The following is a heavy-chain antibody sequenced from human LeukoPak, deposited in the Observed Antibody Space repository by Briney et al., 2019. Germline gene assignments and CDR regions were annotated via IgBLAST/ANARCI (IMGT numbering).Heavy chain of an antibody. CDR3: ARSGVDSFDY. J-gene: IGHJ4*02. D-gene: IGHD5-12*01. CDR2: IYHSGST. Sequence: SQTLSLTCAVSGGSISSGGYTWSWIRQPPGKGLEWIGYIYHSGSTYYNPSLKSRVTISVDRSKNQFSLKLSSVTAADTAVYYCARSGVDSFDYWGQGTLVTVSS. V-gene: IGHV4-30-2*01. CDR1: GGSISSGGYT.